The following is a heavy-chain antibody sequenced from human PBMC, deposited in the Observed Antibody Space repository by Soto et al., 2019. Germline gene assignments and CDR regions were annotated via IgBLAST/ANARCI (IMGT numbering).Heavy chain of an antibody. D-gene: IGHD6-13*01. CDR3: ARAGRGIAAAGMFDP. J-gene: IGHJ5*02. CDR2: ISSSSSYT. Sequence: PVGSLRLSCAATGFTFSDYYMSWIRQAPGKGLEWVSYISSSSSYTNYADSVKGRSTISRDNAKNSLYLQMNSLRAEDTAVYYCARAGRGIAAAGMFDPWGQGTLVTVSS. V-gene: IGHV3-11*06. CDR1: GFTFSDYY.